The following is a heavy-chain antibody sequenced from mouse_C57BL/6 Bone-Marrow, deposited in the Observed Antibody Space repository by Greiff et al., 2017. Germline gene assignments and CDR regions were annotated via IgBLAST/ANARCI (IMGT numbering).Heavy chain of an antibody. CDR2: IYTGDGDT. CDR1: GYAFSSSW. D-gene: IGHD2-3*01. V-gene: IGHV1-82*01. CDR3: ARRKDGYYYFDY. Sequence: QVQLQQSGPELVKPGASVKISCKASGYAFSSSWMNWVKQRPGKGLEWIGRIYTGDGDTNYNGKFKGKATLTADKSSSTAYMQLSSLTSEDSAVYFCARRKDGYYYFDYWGQGTTLTVSS. J-gene: IGHJ2*01.